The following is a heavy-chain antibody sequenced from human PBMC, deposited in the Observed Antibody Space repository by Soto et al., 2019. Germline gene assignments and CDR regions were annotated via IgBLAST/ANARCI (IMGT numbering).Heavy chain of an antibody. Sequence: GGSLRLSCAASGFTFSSYAMHWVRQAPGKGLEWVAVISYDGSNKYYADSVKGRFTISRDNSKNTLYLQMNSLRAEDTAVYYCARDYYDSSGYYYEDYYYYGMDVWGQGTTVTVSS. D-gene: IGHD3-22*01. J-gene: IGHJ6*02. V-gene: IGHV3-30-3*01. CDR1: GFTFSSYA. CDR3: ARDYYDSSGYYYEDYYYYGMDV. CDR2: ISYDGSNK.